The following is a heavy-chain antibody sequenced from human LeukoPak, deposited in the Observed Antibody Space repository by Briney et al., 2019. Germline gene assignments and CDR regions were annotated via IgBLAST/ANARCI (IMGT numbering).Heavy chain of an antibody. D-gene: IGHD2-2*01. Sequence: GGSLRLSCAASGFTFGSYGMHWVRQAPGKGLEWVAFIRYDGSNKYYADSVKGRFTISRDNSKNTLYLQMNSLRAEDTAVYYCATSAEYCSSTSCPRLFDYWDQGTLVIVSS. J-gene: IGHJ4*02. V-gene: IGHV3-30*02. CDR2: IRYDGSNK. CDR1: GFTFGSYG. CDR3: ATSAEYCSSTSCPRLFDY.